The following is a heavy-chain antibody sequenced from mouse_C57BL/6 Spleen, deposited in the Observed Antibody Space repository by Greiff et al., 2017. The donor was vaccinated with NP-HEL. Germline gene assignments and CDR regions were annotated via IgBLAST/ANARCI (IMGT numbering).Heavy chain of an antibody. D-gene: IGHD1-1*01. Sequence: VQLQQSGAELVKPGASVKLSCKASGYTFTEYTIHWVKQRSGQGLEWIGWFYPGSGSIKYNEKFKDKATLTSAKSYSTVYMESSRLTSEDYAVYFCARYEGFTTVVAHYAMDYWGQGTSVTVSS. CDR3: ARYEGFTTVVAHYAMDY. J-gene: IGHJ4*01. V-gene: IGHV1-62-2*01. CDR1: GYTFTEYT. CDR2: FYPGSGSI.